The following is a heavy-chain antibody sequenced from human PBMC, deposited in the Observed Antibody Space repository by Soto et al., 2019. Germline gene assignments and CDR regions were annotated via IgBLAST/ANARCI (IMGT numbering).Heavy chain of an antibody. CDR1: GGSISSYY. V-gene: IGHV4-59*01. J-gene: IGHJ5*02. CDR2: IYYSGST. Sequence: SETLSLTCTVSGGSISSYYWSWIRQPPGKGLEWIGYIYYSGSTNYNPSLKSRVTISVDTSKNQFSLKLSSVTAADTAVYYCARDLNGDYWFDPWGQGTLVTVSS. D-gene: IGHD4-17*01. CDR3: ARDLNGDYWFDP.